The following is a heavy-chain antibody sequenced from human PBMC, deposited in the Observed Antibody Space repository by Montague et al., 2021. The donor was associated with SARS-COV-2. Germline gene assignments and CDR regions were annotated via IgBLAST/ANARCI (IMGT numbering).Heavy chain of an antibody. CDR2: ISSSGSTI. J-gene: IGHJ6*03. CDR3: AREKARITIFGAPRGYMDV. D-gene: IGHD3-3*01. CDR1: GFTFSGYE. V-gene: IGHV3-48*03. Sequence: SLRLSCAASGFTFSGYEMNWVRQAPGEGLEWVSYISSSGSTIYYADSVKGRFTISRDNAKNSLYLQMNSLRAEDTAVYYCAREKARITIFGAPRGYMDVWGKGTTVTVSS.